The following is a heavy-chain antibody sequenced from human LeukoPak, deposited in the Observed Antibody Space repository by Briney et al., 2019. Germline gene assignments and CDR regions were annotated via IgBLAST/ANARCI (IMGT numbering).Heavy chain of an antibody. D-gene: IGHD1-26*01. Sequence: ESGPTLVNPTQTLTLTCTFSGFSLSTSGVGVGWIRQPPGKALEWLALIYWSDDKRFSPSLKSRLTITKDTSKNQVVLTMTNMDPVDTATYYCAHRKYSGSFFDYWGQGSLVTVSP. CDR3: AHRKYSGSFFDY. V-gene: IGHV2-5*01. CDR1: GFSLSTSGVG. CDR2: IYWSDDK. J-gene: IGHJ4*02.